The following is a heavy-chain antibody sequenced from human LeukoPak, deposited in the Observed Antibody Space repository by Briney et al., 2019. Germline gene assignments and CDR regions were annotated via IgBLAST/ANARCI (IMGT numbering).Heavy chain of an antibody. J-gene: IGHJ6*03. D-gene: IGHD6-19*01. V-gene: IGHV3-66*01. CDR3: ARWTGSGWPYYYYYMDV. Sequence: PGGSLRLSCAASGFTVSSNYMSWVRQAPGKGLEWVSVIYSGGSTYYADSVKGRFTFSRDNSKNTLYLQMNSLRAEDTAVYYCARWTGSGWPYYYYYMDVWGKGTTVTVSS. CDR1: GFTVSSNY. CDR2: IYSGGST.